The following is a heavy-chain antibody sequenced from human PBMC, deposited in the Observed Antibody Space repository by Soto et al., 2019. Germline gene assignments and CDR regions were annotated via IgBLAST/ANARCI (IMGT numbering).Heavy chain of an antibody. J-gene: IGHJ4*02. CDR1: GYPFTTSA. CDR3: ARCEVVPAAYPDYFDY. V-gene: IGHV1-18*01. CDR2: ISPYNGNL. D-gene: IGHD2-2*01. Sequence: QVQLVQSGAEVKKSGASVKVSCKASGYPFTTSALSWVRHAPGQGLEWMGWISPYNGNLNYAHKFQGRITMTPDTSTSTAYMELRSLTSDDTAVYYCARCEVVPAAYPDYFDYWGQGTLVTVSS.